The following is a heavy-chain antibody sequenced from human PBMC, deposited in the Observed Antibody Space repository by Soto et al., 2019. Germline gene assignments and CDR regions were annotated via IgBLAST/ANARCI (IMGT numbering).Heavy chain of an antibody. V-gene: IGHV1-69*02. CDR1: GGTFSSYT. CDR3: AMEYCSSTSCYRDY. CDR2: IIHILGIA. D-gene: IGHD2-2*02. J-gene: IGHJ4*02. Sequence: QVQLVQSGAEVKKPGSSVKVSCKASGGTFSSYTISWVRQAPGQGREWMGRIIHILGIANYAQKFQGRVTIAADKSTSTSYMELSSLRSEDTAVYFCAMEYCSSTSCYRDYWGQGTLVTVSS.